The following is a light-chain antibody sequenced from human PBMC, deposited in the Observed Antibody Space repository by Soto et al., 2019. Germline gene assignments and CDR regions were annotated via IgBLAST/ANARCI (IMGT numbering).Light chain of an antibody. CDR2: DVS. Sequence: QSALTQPASVSGSPGQSITISCTGTSSHVGGYDFVSWYQQYPGKAPKLMIYDVSDRPSGVSNRFSGSKSGNTASLTISGPGAGVEFVFFSNSYTSSRGVVFGGGPK. J-gene: IGLJ2*01. V-gene: IGLV2-14*03. CDR1: SSHVGGYDF. CDR3: NSYTSSRGVV.